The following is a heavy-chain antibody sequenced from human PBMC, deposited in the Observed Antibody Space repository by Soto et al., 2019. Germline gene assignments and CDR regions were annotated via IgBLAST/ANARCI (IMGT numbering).Heavy chain of an antibody. CDR3: AREGYDGSGYPLSY. CDR1: GYTFTGNA. V-gene: IGHV1-3*04. Sequence: QVQLVQSGAEVKKPGASVKVSCKASGYTFTGNAMHWVRQAPGQRLEWMGWINTGNGNTKYSQKFQGRVTITRDKSATTTYVELSSLRSEGTAVYYCAREGYDGSGYPLSYWGQSNLVTGSS. J-gene: IGHJ1*01. CDR2: INTGNGNT. D-gene: IGHD3-22*01.